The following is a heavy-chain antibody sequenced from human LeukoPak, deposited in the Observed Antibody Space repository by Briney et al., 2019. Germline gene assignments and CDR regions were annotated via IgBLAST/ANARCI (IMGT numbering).Heavy chain of an antibody. J-gene: IGHJ4*02. CDR2: ITNSGSTI. V-gene: IGHV3-11*04. D-gene: IGHD3-22*01. Sequence: GGSLRLSCAASGFTFSDYYMSWIRQAPGKGLEWVSYITNSGSTIYYAGSVKGRFTISRDNAKNSLYLQMNTLRAEDTAVYYCAREDGSGYYRFDYWGQGTLVTVSS. CDR1: GFTFSDYY. CDR3: AREDGSGYYRFDY.